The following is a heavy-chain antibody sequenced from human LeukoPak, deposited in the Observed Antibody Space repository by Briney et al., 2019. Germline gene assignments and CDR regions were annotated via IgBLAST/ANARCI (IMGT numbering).Heavy chain of an antibody. Sequence: PSETLSLTCTVSGYSISSGYYWGWIRQPPGKGLEWIGSIYHSGSTYYNPSLKSRVTISVDTSKNQFSLKLSSVTAADTAVYYCVRGTVFSGAFDIWGQGTMVTVSS. V-gene: IGHV4-38-2*02. CDR3: VRGTVFSGAFDI. D-gene: IGHD1-1*01. J-gene: IGHJ3*02. CDR1: GYSISSGYY. CDR2: IYHSGST.